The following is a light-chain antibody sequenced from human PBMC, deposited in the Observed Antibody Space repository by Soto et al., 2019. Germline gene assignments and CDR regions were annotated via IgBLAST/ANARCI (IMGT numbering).Light chain of an antibody. V-gene: IGLV2-14*01. CDR3: ASYTISSTLYV. CDR2: EVS. CDR1: NVDVGGYNY. Sequence: QSVLTQPASVSGSPGQSITISCTGTNVDVGGYNYVSWYQHHPGKAPKLLIFEVSNRPSGVSNRFSGSKSGNTASLTISGLQSEDEADYYCASYTISSTLYVFGTGTKVTVL. J-gene: IGLJ1*01.